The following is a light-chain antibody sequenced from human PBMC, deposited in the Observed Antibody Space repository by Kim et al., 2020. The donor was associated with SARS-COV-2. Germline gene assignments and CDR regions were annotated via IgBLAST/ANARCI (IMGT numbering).Light chain of an antibody. CDR3: QQYGSSPPWT. CDR1: QSVSSSY. CDR2: GAS. V-gene: IGKV3-20*01. J-gene: IGKJ1*01. Sequence: PGERASLSFSASQSVSSSYLAWYQQKPGQAPRLLIYGASSRATGIPDRFSGSGSGTDLTLTISRLEPEDFAVYYCQQYGSSPPWTFGQGTEVDIK.